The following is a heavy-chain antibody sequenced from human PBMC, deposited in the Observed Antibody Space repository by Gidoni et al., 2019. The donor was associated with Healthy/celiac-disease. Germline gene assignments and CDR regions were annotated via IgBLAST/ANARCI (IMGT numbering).Heavy chain of an antibody. Sequence: QVQLVESGGGLVKPGGSLRLSCAASGFTFVAYYMSWIRQAPGQGLEWVSYISSSGSTIYYADSVKGRFTISRDNAKNSLYLQMNSLRAEDTAVYYCARPGPDSSGYYYRAFDIWGQGTMVTVSS. V-gene: IGHV3-11*01. J-gene: IGHJ3*02. CDR2: ISSSGSTI. D-gene: IGHD3-22*01. CDR1: GFTFVAYY. CDR3: ARPGPDSSGYYYRAFDI.